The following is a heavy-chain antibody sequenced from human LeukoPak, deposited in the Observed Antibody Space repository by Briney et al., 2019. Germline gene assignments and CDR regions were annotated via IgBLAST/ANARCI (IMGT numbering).Heavy chain of an antibody. V-gene: IGHV3-30*02. CDR3: AKDIVLITPEPFDI. D-gene: IGHD2-8*01. J-gene: IGHJ3*02. CDR1: GFTFSSYG. Sequence: PGGSLRLSCAASGFTFSSYGMHWVRQAPGKGLEWVAFIRYDGSNKYSADSVKGRFTISRDNSKNTLYLQMNSLRAEDTAVYYCAKDIVLITPEPFDIWGQGTMVTVSS. CDR2: IRYDGSNK.